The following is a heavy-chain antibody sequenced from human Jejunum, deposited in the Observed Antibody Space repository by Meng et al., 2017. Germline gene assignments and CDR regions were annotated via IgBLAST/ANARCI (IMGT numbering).Heavy chain of an antibody. D-gene: IGHD6-19*01. CDR1: GGSISSTNR. V-gene: IGHV4-4*01. CDR3: ARRGGAYSTGHFPHFDD. CDR2: VFHSGSS. Sequence: QLQLQWSVTGPVNLPGSLPRTCVVSGGSISSTNRWSWVRQPPGKGPEWIGDVFHSGSSNYSPSLRSHVTISVDKSKNQFSLNLSSVTAADTAVYFCARRGGAYSTGHFPHFDDWGQGTLVTVSS. J-gene: IGHJ4*02.